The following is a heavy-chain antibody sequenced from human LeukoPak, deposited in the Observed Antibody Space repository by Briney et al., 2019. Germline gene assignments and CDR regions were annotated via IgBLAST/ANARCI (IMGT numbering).Heavy chain of an antibody. Sequence: PGGSLRLSCVVSGFSVSSNYIIWVRQAPGNGLERVSVIYGDGRTSHSASVRGRFTISRDNSKNIVSLQMNNLRAEDTAVYYCAGGRGLGVVSPYFDYWGQGTLVTVSS. CDR2: IYGDGRT. CDR1: GFSVSSNY. J-gene: IGHJ4*02. V-gene: IGHV3-53*01. D-gene: IGHD3-3*01. CDR3: AGGRGLGVVSPYFDY.